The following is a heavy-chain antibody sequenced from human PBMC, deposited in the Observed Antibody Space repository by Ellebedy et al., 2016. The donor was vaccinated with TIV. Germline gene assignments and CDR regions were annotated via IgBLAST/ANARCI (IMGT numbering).Heavy chain of an antibody. V-gene: IGHV3-23*01. CDR2: VSSGGSTT. J-gene: IGHJ4*02. D-gene: IGHD3-10*02. CDR3: ANGGLGAGYEVDY. Sequence: PGGSLRLSCAASGFTFSSFAMSWVRQAPGKGLEWVSAVSSGGSTTYYAGSVKGRFTISRDNSKNTLYLQMNSLRVEDTAVYYCANGGLGAGYEVDYWGQGTLVTVSS. CDR1: GFTFSSFA.